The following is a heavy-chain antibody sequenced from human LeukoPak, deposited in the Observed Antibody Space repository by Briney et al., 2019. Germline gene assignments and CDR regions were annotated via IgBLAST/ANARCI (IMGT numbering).Heavy chain of an antibody. D-gene: IGHD2-15*01. CDR2: INHSGST. J-gene: IGHJ6*02. CDR1: GGSISSGDYY. CDR3: ARGSIKPHRGYCSGGSCYSHIPWDYYYYGMDV. V-gene: IGHV4-39*07. Sequence: PSETLSLTCTVSGGSISSGDYYWSWIRQPPGKGLEWIGEINHSGSTNYNPSLKSRVTISVDTSKNQFSLKLSSVTAADTAVYYCARGSIKPHRGYCSGGSCYSHIPWDYYYYGMDVWGQGTTVTVSS.